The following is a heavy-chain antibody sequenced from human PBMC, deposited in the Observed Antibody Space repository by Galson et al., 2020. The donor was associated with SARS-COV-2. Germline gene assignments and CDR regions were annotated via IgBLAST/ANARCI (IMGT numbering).Heavy chain of an antibody. CDR1: GFTFSSYG. Sequence: GESLKISCAASGFTFSSYGMHWVRQAPGKGLEWVAVIWYDGSNKYYADSVKGRFTISRDNSKNTLYLQMNSLRAEDTAVYYCARDCQVGATXGXYWGQGSLVAVSS. CDR3: ARDCQVGATXGXY. V-gene: IGHV3-33*01. D-gene: IGHD1-26*01. CDR2: IWYDGSNK. J-gene: IGHJ4*02.